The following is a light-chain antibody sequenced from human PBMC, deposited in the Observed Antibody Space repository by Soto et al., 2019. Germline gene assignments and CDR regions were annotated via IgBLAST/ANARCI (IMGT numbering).Light chain of an antibody. CDR2: GAS. CDR3: QQYYSYPWT. V-gene: IGKV3-15*01. CDR1: QSVSSN. J-gene: IGKJ1*01. Sequence: EIVMTQSPATLSVSPGERATLSCRASQSVSSNLAWYQQKPGQAPRLLIYGASTRATGIPARFSGSGSGTEFTLTISSLQSEDFAVYYCQQYYSYPWTCGQGTKVEIK.